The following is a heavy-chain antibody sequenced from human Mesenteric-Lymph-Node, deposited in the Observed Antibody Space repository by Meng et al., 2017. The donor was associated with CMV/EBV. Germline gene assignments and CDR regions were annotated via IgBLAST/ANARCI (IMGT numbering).Heavy chain of an antibody. CDR3: ARDRSDYNAFDI. CDR1: SNYR. V-gene: IGHV3-21*01. CDR2: INTSGDYK. J-gene: IGHJ3*02. Sequence: GGSLRLSCAASSNYRMGWVRQAPGKGLEWVSSINTSGDYKYYSDSLKGRFTISRDNAKNSVYLQMNSLRAEDTAVYYCARDRSDYNAFDIWGQGTMVTVSS. D-gene: IGHD4-11*01.